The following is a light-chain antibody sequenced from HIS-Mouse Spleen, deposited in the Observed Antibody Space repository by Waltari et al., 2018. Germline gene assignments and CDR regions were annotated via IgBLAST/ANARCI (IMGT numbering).Light chain of an antibody. J-gene: IGLJ2*01. CDR3: YSTDSSGNHRV. CDR1: ALPQKY. CDR2: EDS. V-gene: IGLV3-10*01. Sequence: SYELTQPPSLSVSPGQTPRITCSGDALPQKYAYWYQQKAGQAPVLVIYEDSKRPSGIPERFSGSSSGTMATLTISGAQVEDEADYYCYSTDSSGNHRVFGGGTKLTVL.